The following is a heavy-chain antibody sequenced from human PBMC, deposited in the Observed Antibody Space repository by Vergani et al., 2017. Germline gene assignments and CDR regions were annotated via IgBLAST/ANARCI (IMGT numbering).Heavy chain of an antibody. CDR2: ISYDGSNK. J-gene: IGHJ3*02. V-gene: IGHV3-30-3*01. D-gene: IGHD4-17*01. CDR3: ARGGYGDYQDAFDI. Sequence: QVQLVESGGGVFQPGRSLRLSCAASGFTFSSYAMHWVRQAPGKGLEWVAVISYDGSNKYYADSVKGRFTISRDNSKNTLYLQMNSLRAEDTAVYYCARGGYGDYQDAFDIWGQGTMVTVSS. CDR1: GFTFSSYA.